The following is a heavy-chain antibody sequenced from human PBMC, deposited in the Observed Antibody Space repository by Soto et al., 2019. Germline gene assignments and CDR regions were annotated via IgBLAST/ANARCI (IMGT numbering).Heavy chain of an antibody. J-gene: IGHJ6*03. D-gene: IGHD6-6*01. CDR1: GYTFTSYA. CDR2: INAGNGNT. Sequence: ASVKVSCKASGYTFTSYAMHWVRQAPGQRLEWMGWINAGNGNTKYSQKFQGRVTITRDTSASTAYMELSSLRSEDTAVYYCARDPGDSSSSGGYYYYYYMDVWGKGTTVTAP. V-gene: IGHV1-3*01. CDR3: ARDPGDSSSSGGYYYYYYMDV.